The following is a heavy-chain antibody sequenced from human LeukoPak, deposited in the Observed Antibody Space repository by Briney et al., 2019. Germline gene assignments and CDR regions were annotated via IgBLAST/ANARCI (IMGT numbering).Heavy chain of an antibody. CDR1: GCSVSSYA. Sequence: SVMVSCKASGCSVSSYAISWVRQAPGQWLEWMGGIIPIFGTANYAQKFQGRVTITADESTSTAYMELSSLRSEDTAVYYCARESGSGSAFDYWGQGTLVTVSS. D-gene: IGHD5-12*01. J-gene: IGHJ4*02. V-gene: IGHV1-69*13. CDR3: ARESGSGSAFDY. CDR2: IIPIFGTA.